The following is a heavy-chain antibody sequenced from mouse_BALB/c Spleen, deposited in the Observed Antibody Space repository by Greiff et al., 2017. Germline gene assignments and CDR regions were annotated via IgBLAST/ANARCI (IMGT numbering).Heavy chain of an antibody. D-gene: IGHD2-4*01. Sequence: VQLQQSGPGLVKPSQSLSLTCSVTGYSITSGYYWNWIRQFPGNKLEWIGYISYDGSNNYNPSLKNRISITRDTSKNQFFLKLNSVTTEDTATYYCASTMITGLDYWGQGTTLTVSS. V-gene: IGHV3-6*02. CDR1: GYSITSGYY. CDR2: ISYDGSN. CDR3: ASTMITGLDY. J-gene: IGHJ2*01.